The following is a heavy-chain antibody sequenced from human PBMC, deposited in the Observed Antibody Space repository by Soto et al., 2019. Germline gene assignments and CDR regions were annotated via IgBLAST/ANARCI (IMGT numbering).Heavy chain of an antibody. Sequence: GGSLRLSCAGSGFTFSNYGMHWVRQAPGKGLEWVSFIWYDGRDKYYADSVKGRFTISRDNSMHTLYLQVDSLRAEDTAVYYCARDRQGFYFDYWGQGILVTVSS. CDR2: IWYDGRDK. V-gene: IGHV3-33*01. J-gene: IGHJ4*02. CDR1: GFTFSNYG. CDR3: ARDRQGFYFDY.